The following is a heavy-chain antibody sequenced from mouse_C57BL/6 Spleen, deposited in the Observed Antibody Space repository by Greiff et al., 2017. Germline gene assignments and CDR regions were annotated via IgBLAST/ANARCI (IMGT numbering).Heavy chain of an antibody. CDR2: ISSGSSTI. Sequence: EVKLVESGGGLVKPGGSLKLSCAASGFTFSDYGMHWVRQAPEKGLEWVAYISSGSSTIYYADTVKGRFTISRDNAKNTLFLQMTSLRSEDTAMYYCARDSSGPWFAYWGQGTLVTVSA. D-gene: IGHD3-2*02. V-gene: IGHV5-17*01. CDR1: GFTFSDYG. CDR3: ARDSSGPWFAY. J-gene: IGHJ3*01.